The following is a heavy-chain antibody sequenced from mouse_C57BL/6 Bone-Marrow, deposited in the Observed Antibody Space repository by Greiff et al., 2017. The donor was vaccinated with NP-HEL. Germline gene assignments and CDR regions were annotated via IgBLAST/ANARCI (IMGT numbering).Heavy chain of an antibody. J-gene: IGHJ3*01. CDR3: ASPHYYGSSYRFAY. D-gene: IGHD1-1*01. Sequence: DVQLVESGGDLVKPGGSLKLSCAASGFTFSSYGMSWVRQTPDKRLEWVATISSGGSYTYYPDSVKGRFTISRDNAKNTLYLQMSSLKSEDTAMYYCASPHYYGSSYRFAYWGQGTLVTVSA. CDR2: ISSGGSYT. V-gene: IGHV5-6*01. CDR1: GFTFSSYG.